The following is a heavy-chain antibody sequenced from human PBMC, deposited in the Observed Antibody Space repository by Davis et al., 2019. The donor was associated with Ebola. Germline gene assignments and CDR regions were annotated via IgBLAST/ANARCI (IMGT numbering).Heavy chain of an antibody. J-gene: IGHJ6*02. D-gene: IGHD2-15*01. CDR1: GYTFTSYG. V-gene: IGHV1-2*04. CDR3: ARDRIVVVVAATQAYYYYGMDV. Sequence: ASVKVSCKASGYTFTSYGISWVRQAPGQGLEWMGWINPNSGGTNYAQKFQGWVTMTRDTSISTAYMELSSLRSEDTAVYYCARDRIVVVVAATQAYYYYGMDVWGQGTTVTVSS. CDR2: INPNSGGT.